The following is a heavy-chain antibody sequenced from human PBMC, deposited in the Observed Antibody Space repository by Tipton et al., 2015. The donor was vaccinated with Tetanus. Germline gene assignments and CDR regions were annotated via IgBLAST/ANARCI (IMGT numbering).Heavy chain of an antibody. D-gene: IGHD2-15*01. J-gene: IGHJ4*02. V-gene: IGHV3-33*01. CDR2: SWYDGTDK. Sequence: SLRLSCAASGFTFNGYGMRWVRQAPGKGLEWVAVSWYDGTDKYYADSVKGRFTISRDNSKNTLYLQMNSLRAEDTAVYYCAREADCSGGSCFSGDFDNWGQGTQVTVSS. CDR3: AREADCSGGSCFSGDFDN. CDR1: GFTFNGYG.